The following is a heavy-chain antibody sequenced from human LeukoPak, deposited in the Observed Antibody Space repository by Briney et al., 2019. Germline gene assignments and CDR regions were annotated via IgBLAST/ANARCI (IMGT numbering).Heavy chain of an antibody. CDR2: IYSGGST. CDR1: GFTVSSNY. D-gene: IGHD2-2*01. CDR3: ARELVVPAAMPGIAAAEPYYYYGMDV. J-gene: IGHJ6*02. V-gene: IGHV3-66*01. Sequence: GGSLRLSCAASGFTVSSNYMSWVRQAPGKGLEWVSVIYSGGSTYYADSVKGRFTISRDNAKNSLYLQMNSLRAEDTAVYYCARELVVPAAMPGIAAAEPYYYYGMDVWGQGTTVTVSS.